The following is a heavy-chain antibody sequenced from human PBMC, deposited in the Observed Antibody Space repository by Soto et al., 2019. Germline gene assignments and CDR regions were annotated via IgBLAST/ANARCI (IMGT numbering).Heavy chain of an antibody. CDR3: ARGSGSSWFDS. V-gene: IGHV1-2*02. J-gene: IGHJ5*01. CDR1: GGTFSSYA. D-gene: IGHD6-25*01. CDR2: MSAGSGAT. Sequence: ASVKVSCKASGGTFSSYAISWVRQAPGQGLEWMGWMSAGSGATKFALNFQGRVTMTRDTSISTAYMELTTLTLDDTAVYYCARGSGSSWFDSWGQGTPVTVSS.